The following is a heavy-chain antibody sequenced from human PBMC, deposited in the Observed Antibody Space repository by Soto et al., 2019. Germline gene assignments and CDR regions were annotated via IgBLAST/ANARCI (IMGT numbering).Heavy chain of an antibody. Sequence: GASVKVSCKASGYTFTGYYMHWVRQAPGQGLEWMGWINPNSGGTNYAQKFQGWVTMTRDTSISTAYMELSSLRSDDTAVYYCARDSSPGSTSLGIDYWGQGTLVTVSS. V-gene: IGHV1-2*04. CDR2: INPNSGGT. CDR1: GYTFTGYY. J-gene: IGHJ4*02. CDR3: ARDSSPGSTSLGIDY. D-gene: IGHD2-2*01.